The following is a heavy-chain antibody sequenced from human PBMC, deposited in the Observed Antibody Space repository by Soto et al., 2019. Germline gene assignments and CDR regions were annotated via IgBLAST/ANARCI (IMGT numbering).Heavy chain of an antibody. CDR1: GFTFSSYW. V-gene: IGHV3-7*01. CDR3: ARDRVGGYGDYHYYYYGMDV. J-gene: IGHJ6*02. Sequence: GGSLRLSCAASGFTFSSYWMSWVRQAPGTGLEWVANIKQDGSEKYYVDSVKGRFTISRDNAKNSLYLQRNSLRAEDTAVYYCARDRVGGYGDYHYYYYGMDVWGQGTTVTGSS. CDR2: IKQDGSEK. D-gene: IGHD4-17*01.